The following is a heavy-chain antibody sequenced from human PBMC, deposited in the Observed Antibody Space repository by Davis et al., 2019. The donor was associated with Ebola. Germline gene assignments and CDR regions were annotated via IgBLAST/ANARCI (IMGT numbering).Heavy chain of an antibody. CDR2: ISYDGSNK. CDR3: AKWSGRVVTATYPDY. J-gene: IGHJ4*02. V-gene: IGHV3-30*18. Sequence: PGGSLRLSCAASGFTFSSYGMHWVRQAPGKGLEWVAVISYDGSNKYYADSVKGRFTISRDNSKNTLYLQMNSLRAEDTAVYYCAKWSGRVVTATYPDYWGQGTLVTVSS. CDR1: GFTFSSYG. D-gene: IGHD2-21*02.